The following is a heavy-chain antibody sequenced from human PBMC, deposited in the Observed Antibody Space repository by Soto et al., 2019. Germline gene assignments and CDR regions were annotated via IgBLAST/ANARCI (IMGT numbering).Heavy chain of an antibody. CDR2: ISGSGGST. Sequence: EVQLLESGGVLVQPGGSLRLSCAASGFTFSSYAMSWVRQAPGKGLEWVSAISGSGGSTYYADSVKGRFTISRDNSKNTLYLQMNSLRAEDTAVYYCAKVPTVGYCSSTSCYNGHYFDYWGQGTLVTVSS. J-gene: IGHJ4*02. CDR3: AKVPTVGYCSSTSCYNGHYFDY. V-gene: IGHV3-23*01. CDR1: GFTFSSYA. D-gene: IGHD2-2*02.